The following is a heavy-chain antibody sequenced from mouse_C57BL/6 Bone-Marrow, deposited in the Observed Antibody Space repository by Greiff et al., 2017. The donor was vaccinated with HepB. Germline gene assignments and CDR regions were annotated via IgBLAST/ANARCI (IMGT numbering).Heavy chain of an antibody. V-gene: IGHV1-81*01. CDR3: ARRGSSWYFDV. J-gene: IGHJ1*03. D-gene: IGHD3-1*01. CDR2: IYPRSGNT. CDR1: GYTFTSYG. Sequence: VKLQESGAELARPGASVKLSCKASGYTFTSYGISWVKQRTGQGLEWIGEIYPRSGNTYYNEKFKGKATLTADKSSRAAYRELRSLTSEDSAVYFCARRGSSWYFDVWGTGTTVTVSS.